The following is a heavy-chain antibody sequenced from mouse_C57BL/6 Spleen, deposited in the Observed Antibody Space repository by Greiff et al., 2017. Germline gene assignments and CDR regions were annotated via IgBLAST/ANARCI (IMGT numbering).Heavy chain of an antibody. Sequence: EVQLQQSGPELVKPGASVKISCKASGYTFTDYYMNWVKQSHGKSLEWIGDINPNNGGTSYNQKFKGKATLTVDKSSSTAYMELRSLTSEDSAVYYCARRAGTEDFDYWGQGTTLTVSS. CDR1: GYTFTDYY. V-gene: IGHV1-26*01. D-gene: IGHD4-1*01. CDR3: ARRAGTEDFDY. CDR2: INPNNGGT. J-gene: IGHJ2*01.